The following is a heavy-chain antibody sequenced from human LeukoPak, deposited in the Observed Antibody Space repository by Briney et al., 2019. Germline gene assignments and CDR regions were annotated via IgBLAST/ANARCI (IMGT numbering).Heavy chain of an antibody. J-gene: IGHJ3*02. CDR1: GYTFTSYG. Sequence: ASVKVSCKASGYTFTSYGISWVRQAPGQGLEWMGWISAYNGNTHYAQKLQGRVTMTTDTSTSTAYMELRSLRSDDTAVYYCAGDYYDSSGYYNDAFDIWGQGTMVTVSS. D-gene: IGHD3-22*01. CDR2: ISAYNGNT. V-gene: IGHV1-18*01. CDR3: AGDYYDSSGYYNDAFDI.